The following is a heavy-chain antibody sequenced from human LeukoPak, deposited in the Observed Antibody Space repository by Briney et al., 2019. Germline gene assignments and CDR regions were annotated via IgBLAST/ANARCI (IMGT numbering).Heavy chain of an antibody. Sequence: GGSLRLSCAASGLTFNIYDMHWVRQAPGKGLEWVSVISAGGGTKDYADYVRGRFTVSRDNSRNTLFLRMNSLRAEDTAIYYCAKDQEGYHRPIDYWGQGTLVTVSS. J-gene: IGHJ4*02. D-gene: IGHD5-24*01. V-gene: IGHV3-23*01. CDR1: GLTFNIYD. CDR3: AKDQEGYHRPIDY. CDR2: ISAGGGTK.